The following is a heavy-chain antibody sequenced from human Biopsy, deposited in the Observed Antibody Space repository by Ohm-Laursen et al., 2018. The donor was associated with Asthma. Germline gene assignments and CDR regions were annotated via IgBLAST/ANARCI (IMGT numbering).Heavy chain of an antibody. Sequence: SQTLSLTWIVSGDAMSTSGSYWGWIRQSPGKGLEWIGSIYYSGGTYYNPSLESRVIISIDTYWNRVSLKLTSVTAADTAVYYCARGPELDVWGQGTTVTVSS. CDR2: IYYSGGT. CDR3: ARGPELDV. J-gene: IGHJ6*02. CDR1: GDAMSTSGSY. V-gene: IGHV4-39*07.